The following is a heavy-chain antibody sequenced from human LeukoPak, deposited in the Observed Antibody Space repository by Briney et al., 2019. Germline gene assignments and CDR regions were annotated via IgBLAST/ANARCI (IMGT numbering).Heavy chain of an antibody. CDR3: ATRSLITMVRGAFDY. CDR2: FDPEDGET. CDR1: GYTLTELS. Sequence: ASVKVSCKVSGYTLTELSMHWVRQAPGKGLEWMGGFDPEDGETIYAQKFQGRVTMTEDTSTDAAYMELSSLRSEDTAVYYCATRSLITMVRGAFDYWGQGTLVTVSS. V-gene: IGHV1-24*01. D-gene: IGHD3-10*01. J-gene: IGHJ4*02.